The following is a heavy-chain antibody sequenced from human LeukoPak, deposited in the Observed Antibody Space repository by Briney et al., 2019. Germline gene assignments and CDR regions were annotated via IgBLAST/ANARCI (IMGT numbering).Heavy chain of an antibody. CDR3: ARGKEDYDSSGYYYRHAFDI. J-gene: IGHJ3*02. D-gene: IGHD3-22*01. CDR2: IIPILGIA. Sequence: SVKVSCKASGGTFSSYAISWVRQAPGQGLEWMGRIIPILGIANYAQKFQGRVTITADKSTSTAYMELSSLGSEDTAVYYCARGKEDYDSSGYYYRHAFDIWGQGTMVTVSS. CDR1: GGTFSSYA. V-gene: IGHV1-69*04.